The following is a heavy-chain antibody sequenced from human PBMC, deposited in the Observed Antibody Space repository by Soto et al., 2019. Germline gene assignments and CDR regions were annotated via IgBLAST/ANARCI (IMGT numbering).Heavy chain of an antibody. CDR1: GFTFSSYS. CDR2: ISSSSSYI. Sequence: GGSLRLSCAASGFTFSSYSMNWVRRAPGKGLEWVSSISSSSSYIYYADSVKGRFTISRDNAKNSLYLQMNSLRAEDTAVYYCSRYLYRGYDLNWFDPWGPGTLVTGSS. V-gene: IGHV3-21*01. D-gene: IGHD5-12*01. CDR3: SRYLYRGYDLNWFDP. J-gene: IGHJ5*02.